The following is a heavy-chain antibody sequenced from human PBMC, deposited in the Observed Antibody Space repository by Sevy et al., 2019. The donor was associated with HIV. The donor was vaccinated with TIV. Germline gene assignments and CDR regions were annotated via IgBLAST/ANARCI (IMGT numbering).Heavy chain of an antibody. V-gene: IGHV3-30*02. Sequence: GESLKISCAASGFTFSSYGMHWVRQAPGKGLEWVAFIRYDGSNKYYADSVKGRFTISRDNSKNTLYLQMNSLRAEDTAVYYCAKGPRIDYGDEGDYFDYWGQGTLVTVSS. CDR2: IRYDGSNK. D-gene: IGHD4-17*01. J-gene: IGHJ4*02. CDR3: AKGPRIDYGDEGDYFDY. CDR1: GFTFSSYG.